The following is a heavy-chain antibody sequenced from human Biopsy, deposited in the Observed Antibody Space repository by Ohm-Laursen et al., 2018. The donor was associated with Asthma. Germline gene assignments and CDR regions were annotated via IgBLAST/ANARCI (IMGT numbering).Heavy chain of an antibody. V-gene: IGHV3-30*18. D-gene: IGHD6-13*01. CDR3: AKDRVAGRSYYFDY. Sequence: SLRLSCAASGFNFHNYGMNWVRRAPGKGLEWVAQILFDGRKINYPDSVKGRFTISRDNSKNMVYLQMNSLRPEDTAVYYCAKDRVAGRSYYFDYWGQGSLVSVS. CDR2: ILFDGRKI. CDR1: GFNFHNYG. J-gene: IGHJ4*02.